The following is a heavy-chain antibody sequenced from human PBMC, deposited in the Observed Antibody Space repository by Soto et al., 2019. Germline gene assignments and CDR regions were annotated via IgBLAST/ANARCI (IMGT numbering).Heavy chain of an antibody. CDR2: INPNSGGT. D-gene: IGHD5-12*01. V-gene: IGHV1-2*04. Sequence: GASVKVSCKASGYTFTGYYMHWVRQAPGQGLEWMGWINPNSGGTNYAQKFQGWVTMTRDTSISTAYMELSRLRSDDTAVYYCARGKRWLQFLRPTNWYFDLWGRGTLVTVSS. CDR3: ARGKRWLQFLRPTNWYFDL. J-gene: IGHJ2*01. CDR1: GYTFTGYY.